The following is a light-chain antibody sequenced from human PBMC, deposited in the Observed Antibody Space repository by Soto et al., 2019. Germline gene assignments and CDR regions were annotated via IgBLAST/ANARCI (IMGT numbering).Light chain of an antibody. CDR2: EVS. V-gene: IGLV2-14*01. CDR1: SSDVGGYNY. CDR3: SSYTSSSTLV. Sequence: QSLLTQPASVSGSPGQSITVSCTGTSSDVGGYNYVSWYQQHPGKAPKLMIYEVSYRPSGVSNRFSGSKSGYTASLTISGLQAEDEADYYCSSYTSSSTLVFGTGTKVTVL. J-gene: IGLJ1*01.